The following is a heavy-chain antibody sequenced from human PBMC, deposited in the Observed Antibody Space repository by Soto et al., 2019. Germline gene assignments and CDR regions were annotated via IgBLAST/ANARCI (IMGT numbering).Heavy chain of an antibody. J-gene: IGHJ6*02. CDR1: GGTFSSYA. V-gene: IGHV1-69*13. CDR2: IIPIFGTA. CDR3: ARDVVRYCSSSSCKYYYYGMDV. D-gene: IGHD2-2*01. Sequence: SVKVSCKASGGTFSSYAISWVRQAPGQGLEWMGGIIPIFGTANYAQKFQGRVTITADESTSTAYMELSSLRSEDTAVYYCARDVVRYCSSSSCKYYYYGMDVWGQGTTVTVSS.